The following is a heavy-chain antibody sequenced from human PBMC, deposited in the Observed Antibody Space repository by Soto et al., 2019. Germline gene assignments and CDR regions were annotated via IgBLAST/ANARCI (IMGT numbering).Heavy chain of an antibody. CDR1: GFTFSPFW. V-gene: IGHV3-74*01. D-gene: IGHD4-4*01. J-gene: IGHJ4*02. Sequence: EVQLVESGGGLVQPGGSLRLSCAASGFTFSPFWMHWVRQVPGKGPVWVSSINSDGNSTSYADSVKGRFTISRDNAKNTLYLKMNSLRAEATAVYYCARGSNHFDYWGQGTLVTVSS. CDR3: ARGSNHFDY. CDR2: INSDGNST.